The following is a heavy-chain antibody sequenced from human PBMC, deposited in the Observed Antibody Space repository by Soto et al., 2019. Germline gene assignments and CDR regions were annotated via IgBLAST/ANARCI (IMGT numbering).Heavy chain of an antibody. CDR2: VFYRGTT. CDR1: GDSIITNSYY. D-gene: IGHD3-10*01. CDR3: ARHSGAPSSSPYYFDS. Sequence: SETLSLTCTVSGDSIITNSYYWAWIRQPPGKGLEWIGSVFYRGTTYYNPSLKSRVTLSVDTSKNQFSLTLTSVTAPDTAVYYCARHSGAPSSSPYYFDSWGQGTLVTVSS. V-gene: IGHV4-39*01. J-gene: IGHJ4*02.